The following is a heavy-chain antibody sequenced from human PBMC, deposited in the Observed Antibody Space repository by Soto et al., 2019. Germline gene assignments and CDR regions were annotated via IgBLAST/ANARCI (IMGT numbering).Heavy chain of an antibody. V-gene: IGHV4-39*01. J-gene: IGHJ5*02. Sequence: SETLSLTCTVSGGSISSSSYYWGWIRQPPGKGLEWIGSIYYSGSTYYNPSLKSRVTISVDTSKNQFSLKLSSVTAADTAVYYCARRGYCSSTSCYRGWFDPWGQGTLVTVS. CDR2: IYYSGST. D-gene: IGHD2-2*02. CDR1: GGSISSSSYY. CDR3: ARRGYCSSTSCYRGWFDP.